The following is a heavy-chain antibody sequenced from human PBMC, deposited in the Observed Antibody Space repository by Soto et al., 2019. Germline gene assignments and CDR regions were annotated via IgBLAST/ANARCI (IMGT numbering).Heavy chain of an antibody. J-gene: IGHJ3*02. V-gene: IGHV3-30-3*01. CDR1: GFTFSSYA. Sequence: QPGGSLRLSCAASGFTFSSYAMHWVRQAPGKGLEWVAVISYDGSNKYYADSVKGRFTISRDNSKNTLYLQMNSLRAEDTAVYYCAKELIYYDSSGYQYDAFDIWGQGTMVT. CDR3: AKELIYYDSSGYQYDAFDI. D-gene: IGHD3-22*01. CDR2: ISYDGSNK.